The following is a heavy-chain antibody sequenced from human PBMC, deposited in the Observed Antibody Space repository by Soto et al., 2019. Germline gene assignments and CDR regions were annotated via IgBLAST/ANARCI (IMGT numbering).Heavy chain of an antibody. CDR2: INHSGST. CDR1: GGSFSGYY. Sequence: SETLSLTCAVYGGSFSGYYWSWIRQPPGKGLEWIGEINHSGSTNYNPSLKSRVTISVDTAKNQFSLKLSSVTAADTAVYYCARESRALYGSGSYSLSAWGQGTLVTVSS. V-gene: IGHV4-34*01. D-gene: IGHD3-10*01. J-gene: IGHJ4*02. CDR3: ARESRALYGSGSYSLSA.